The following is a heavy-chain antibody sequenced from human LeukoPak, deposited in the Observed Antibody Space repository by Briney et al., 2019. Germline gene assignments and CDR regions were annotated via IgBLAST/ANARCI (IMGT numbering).Heavy chain of an antibody. Sequence: GGPLRLSCAASGFTFSDYYMSWIRQAPGKGREWVSYISSSGSTIYYADSVKGRFTISRDNAKNSLYLQMNSRRAEDTAVYYCARDRRAAATAMDVWGKGTTVTVSS. CDR1: GFTFSDYY. J-gene: IGHJ6*03. V-gene: IGHV3-11*01. CDR2: ISSSGSTI. CDR3: ARDRRAAATAMDV. D-gene: IGHD6-13*01.